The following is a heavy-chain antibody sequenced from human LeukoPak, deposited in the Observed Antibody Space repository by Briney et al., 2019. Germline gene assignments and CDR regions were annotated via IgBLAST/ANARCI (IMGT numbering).Heavy chain of an antibody. CDR1: SFAFSSYA. V-gene: IGHV3-23*01. Sequence: GGSLRLSCAASSFAFSSYAMTWVRQAPGKGLEWVSSITATGGISYADSVKGRFTISRDNSKSTLSLQMNSLRAEDTAVYYCTKDPNGDYVGAFDFWGQGTMVTVSS. J-gene: IGHJ3*01. D-gene: IGHD3-16*01. CDR2: ITATGGI. CDR3: TKDPNGDYVGAFDF.